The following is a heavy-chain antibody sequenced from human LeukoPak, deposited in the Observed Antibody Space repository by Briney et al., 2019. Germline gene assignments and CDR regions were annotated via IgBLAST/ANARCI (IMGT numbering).Heavy chain of an antibody. Sequence: GGSLRLSCAASGFTVSSNYMSWVRQAPGKGLEWVSAISGSGGSTYYADSVKGRFTISRDNSKNTLYLQMNSLRAEDTAVYYCAAPKMEYSGSYYDWFDPWGQGTLVTVSS. V-gene: IGHV3-66*02. J-gene: IGHJ5*02. D-gene: IGHD1-26*01. CDR1: GFTVSSNY. CDR2: ISGSGGST. CDR3: AAPKMEYSGSYYDWFDP.